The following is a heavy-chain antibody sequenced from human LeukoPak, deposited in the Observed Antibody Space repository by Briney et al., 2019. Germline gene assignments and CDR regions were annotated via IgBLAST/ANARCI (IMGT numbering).Heavy chain of an antibody. Sequence: PADTLSLMYTVYAASISISSYYWGWIRRPAWRGLEWFGRIYYSGSTNYNPSLKSRVTISVYRSKNKISLKLSSVTAADTAVYYCARHYPGDFWSVQYNWFDPWGREPGSPSPQ. CDR1: AASISISSYY. J-gene: IGHJ5*02. D-gene: IGHD3-3*01. V-gene: IGHV4-39*01. CDR3: ARHYPGDFWSVQYNWFDP. CDR2: IYYSGST.